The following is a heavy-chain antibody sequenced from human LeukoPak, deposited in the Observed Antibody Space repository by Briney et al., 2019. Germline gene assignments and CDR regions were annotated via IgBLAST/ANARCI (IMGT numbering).Heavy chain of an antibody. D-gene: IGHD1-14*01. CDR2: INGNGGIT. CDR3: AKGVWYNTAGWFDP. J-gene: IGHJ5*02. CDR1: GFNFSSFA. V-gene: IGHV3-23*01. Sequence: RGSLRLCCGASGFNFSSFAISWVRQAPGKGLEWVSGINGNGGITYYADSVKGRFTISRDNSKNTLYLQMNSLRAGDTAVYYCAKGVWYNTAGWFDPWGQGTLVTVSS.